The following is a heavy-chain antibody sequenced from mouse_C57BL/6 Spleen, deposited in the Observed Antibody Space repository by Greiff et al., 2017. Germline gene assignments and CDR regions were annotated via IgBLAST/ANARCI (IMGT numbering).Heavy chain of an antibody. V-gene: IGHV1-50*01. Sequence: QVQLQQPGAELVKPGASVKLSCKASGYTFTSYWMQWVKQRPGQGLEWIGEIDSSDSYTNYNQKFKGKATLTVDTSSSTAYMQLSSLTSEDSAVYYCARYSNFSYWGQGTLVTVSA. CDR1: GYTFTSYW. J-gene: IGHJ3*01. D-gene: IGHD2-5*01. CDR3: ARYSNFSY. CDR2: IDSSDSYT.